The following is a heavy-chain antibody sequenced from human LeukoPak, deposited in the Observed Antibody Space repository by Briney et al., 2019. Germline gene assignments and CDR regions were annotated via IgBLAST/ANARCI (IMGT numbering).Heavy chain of an antibody. CDR2: IYSDNT. J-gene: IGHJ5*02. D-gene: IGHD4-17*01. CDR3: ARDSPDYGDYGRWFDP. Sequence: GGSLRLSCTVSGFTVSSNSMSWVRQAPGKGLEWVSFIYSDNTHYSDSVQGRFTISRDNSKNTLYLQMNSLRAEDTAVYYCARDSPDYGDYGRWFDPWGQGTLVTVSS. CDR1: GFTVSSNS. V-gene: IGHV3-53*01.